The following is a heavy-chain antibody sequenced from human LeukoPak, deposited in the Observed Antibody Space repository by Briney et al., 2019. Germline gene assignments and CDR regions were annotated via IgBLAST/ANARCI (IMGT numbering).Heavy chain of an antibody. J-gene: IGHJ4*02. CDR1: GFTFSTYA. CDR3: ASSHSSGWYYFGY. V-gene: IGHV3-30-3*01. D-gene: IGHD6-19*01. Sequence: PGGSLRLSCAASGFTFSTYAMHWVRQAPGKGLEWVAVISYDGSNKYYADSVKGRFTISRDNSKDTLYLQMNSLRAEDTAVYYCASSHSSGWYYFGYWGQGTLVTVSS. CDR2: ISYDGSNK.